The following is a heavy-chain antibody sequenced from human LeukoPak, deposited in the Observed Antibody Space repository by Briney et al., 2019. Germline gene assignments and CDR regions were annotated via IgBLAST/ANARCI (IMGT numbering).Heavy chain of an antibody. CDR2: IGGSGVAT. CDR3: TKGEVDGDYTPAF. Sequence: PGGSLRLSCAASGFAFSSYAMSWVRQAPGKGLEWISGIGGSGVATYYADSVKGRFTISRDNSKNTLHLQMNSLRVDDTAAYYCTKGEVDGDYTPAFWGQGTLVTVSS. J-gene: IGHJ4*02. V-gene: IGHV3-23*01. D-gene: IGHD4-17*01. CDR1: GFAFSSYA.